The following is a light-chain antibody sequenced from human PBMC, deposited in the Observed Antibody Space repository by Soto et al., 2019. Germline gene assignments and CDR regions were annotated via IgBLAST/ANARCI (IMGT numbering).Light chain of an antibody. CDR1: QSVSSSY. Sequence: IVLTPSPGTLSLSPVERATLSCRASQSVSSSYLAWYQQKPGQAPRLLIYGASSRATGIPDRFSGSGSGTDFTLTISRLEPEDFAVYYCQHYGNTPPPVTFGPGAKVDIK. V-gene: IGKV3-20*01. J-gene: IGKJ3*01. CDR2: GAS. CDR3: QHYGNTPPPVT.